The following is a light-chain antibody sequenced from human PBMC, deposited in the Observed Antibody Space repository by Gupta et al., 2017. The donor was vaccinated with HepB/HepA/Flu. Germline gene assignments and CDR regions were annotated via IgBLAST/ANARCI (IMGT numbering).Light chain of an antibody. CDR2: DST. CDR1: SSDSGAYNY. CDR3: SYFQGGYTFL. V-gene: IGLV2-11*01. Sequence: QSALTHPRPVSGSPGQSVTISCTGTSSDSGAYNYVSCYQQPPDKAPKLMIDDSTRRPSGVPELCAGANASTTAFMTTSRLQAEDEAYYYCSYFQGGYTFLFGGGTKLTVL. J-gene: IGLJ2*01.